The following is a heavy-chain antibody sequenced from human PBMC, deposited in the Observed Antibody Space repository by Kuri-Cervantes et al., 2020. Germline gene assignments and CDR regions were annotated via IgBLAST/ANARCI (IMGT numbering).Heavy chain of an antibody. V-gene: IGHV3-30*03. Sequence: GESLKISCAVSGFIFSDYAMHWVRQAPGKGPEWVAVISHDGGNEYYTDSVKGRFTISRENAKNSLYLQMNSLRAGDTAVYYCARLAVAGGNGMDVWGQGTTVTVSS. J-gene: IGHJ6*02. CDR1: GFIFSDYA. D-gene: IGHD6-19*01. CDR3: ARLAVAGGNGMDV. CDR2: ISHDGGNE.